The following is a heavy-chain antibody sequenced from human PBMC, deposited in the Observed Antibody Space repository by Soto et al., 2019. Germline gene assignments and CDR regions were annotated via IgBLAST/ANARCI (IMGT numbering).Heavy chain of an antibody. CDR2: ISYDGSNK. V-gene: IGHV3-30-3*01. Sequence: SLRLSCAASGFTFSSYAMHWVRQAPGKGLEWVAVISYDGSNKYYADSVKGRFTISRDNSKNTLYLQMNSLRAEDTAVYYCARGILELTKAPYGMDVWGQGTTVTVSS. CDR1: GFTFSSYA. J-gene: IGHJ6*02. D-gene: IGHD1-7*01. CDR3: ARGILELTKAPYGMDV.